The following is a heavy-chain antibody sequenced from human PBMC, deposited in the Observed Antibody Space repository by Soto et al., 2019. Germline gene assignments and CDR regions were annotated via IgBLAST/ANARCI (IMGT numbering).Heavy chain of an antibody. CDR2: ISYDGSNK. V-gene: IGHV3-30-3*01. J-gene: IGHJ3*02. CDR1: GFTFSSYA. D-gene: IGHD3-22*01. CDR3: AREDSSDAFDI. Sequence: PGGSLRLSCAASGFTFSSYAMHWVRQAPGKGLEWVAVISYDGSNKYYADSVKGRFTISRDNPKNTLYLQMNSLRAEDTAVYYCAREDSSDAFDIWGQGTMVTVSS.